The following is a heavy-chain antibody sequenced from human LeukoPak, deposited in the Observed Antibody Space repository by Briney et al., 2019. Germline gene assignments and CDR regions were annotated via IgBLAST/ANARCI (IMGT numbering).Heavy chain of an antibody. CDR3: ARADPVGY. J-gene: IGHJ4*02. Sequence: ASVKVSCKASGYTFTGSFMHWVRQAPGQGLEWMGWINSNTGGTKFAQKPQGRVTMTRDTSISTAYMELSRLRSDDTAVYYCARADPVGYWGQGTQVTVSS. CDR2: INSNTGGT. V-gene: IGHV1-2*02. CDR1: GYTFTGSF.